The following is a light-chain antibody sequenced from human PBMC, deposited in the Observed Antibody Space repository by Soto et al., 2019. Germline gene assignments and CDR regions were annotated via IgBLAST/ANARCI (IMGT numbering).Light chain of an antibody. CDR1: QSLSSNS. CDR2: AAS. CDR3: QQYGNLRQT. Sequence: EIVLTQSPGTLSLSPGERATLSCRASQSLSSNSLAWYQQKPGQAPRLLIYAASSRATGIPDRFSGSGSGTDFTLTISRLEPEDFAVYYCQQYGNLRQTFGKGTKVDIK. V-gene: IGKV3-20*01. J-gene: IGKJ1*01.